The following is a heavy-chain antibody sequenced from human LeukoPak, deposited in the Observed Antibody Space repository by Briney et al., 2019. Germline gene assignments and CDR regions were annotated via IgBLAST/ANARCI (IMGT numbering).Heavy chain of an antibody. Sequence: PSETLSLTCTVSGGSISSSSHYWGWTRQPPGKGPEFIGNIYETGSTYYNPSLKSRVTIFVDTSKNQFSLRLSSVTAADTALYYCARRYSSSPFNYFDPWGQGTLVTVSS. V-gene: IGHV4-39*01. CDR2: IYETGST. CDR1: GGSISSSSHY. CDR3: ARRYSSSPFNYFDP. J-gene: IGHJ5*02. D-gene: IGHD6-6*01.